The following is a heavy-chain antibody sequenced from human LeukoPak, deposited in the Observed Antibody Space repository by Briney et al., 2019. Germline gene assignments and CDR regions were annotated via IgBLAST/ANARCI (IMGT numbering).Heavy chain of an antibody. V-gene: IGHV3-74*01. J-gene: IGHJ6*01. CDR3: AKDSYSSSWYGSWGYYYYGMDV. Sequence: PGGSLRLSCAASGFTFSSYWMHWVRQAPGKGLVWVSRINSDGSSTSYADSVKGQFTISRDNAKNTLYLQMNSLRAEDTAVYYCAKDSYSSSWYGSWGYYYYGMDVWGQGTTVTVSS. D-gene: IGHD6-13*01. CDR1: GFTFSSYW. CDR2: INSDGSST.